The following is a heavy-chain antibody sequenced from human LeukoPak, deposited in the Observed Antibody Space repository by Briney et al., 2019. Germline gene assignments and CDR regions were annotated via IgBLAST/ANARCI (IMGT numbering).Heavy chain of an antibody. D-gene: IGHD1-20*01. CDR2: IYTSGST. CDR3: ARHSNWNAGVDYFDP. CDR1: GGSISSGLYY. V-gene: IGHV4-61*02. J-gene: IGHJ5*02. Sequence: SQTLSLTCTVSGGSISSGLYYWSLIRQPAGKALEWIGRIYTSGSTNYNPSLKSRVTISVDTSKNQFSLKLSSVTAADTAVYYCARHSNWNAGVDYFDPWGQGTLVTVSS.